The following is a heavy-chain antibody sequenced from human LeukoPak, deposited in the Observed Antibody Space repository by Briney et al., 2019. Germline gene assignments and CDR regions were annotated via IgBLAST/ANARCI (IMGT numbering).Heavy chain of an antibody. V-gene: IGHV3-53*01. CDR2: IYSGGRT. J-gene: IGHJ4*02. D-gene: IGHD1-7*01. Sequence: GGSLRLSCAASGFTFSSYGIHWVRQAPGKGLEWVSVIYSGGRTYYADSVKGRFTISRDNSKNTLYLQMNSLRAEDTAVYYCAREGNYNFDYWGQGTLVTVSS. CDR1: GFTFSSYG. CDR3: AREGNYNFDY.